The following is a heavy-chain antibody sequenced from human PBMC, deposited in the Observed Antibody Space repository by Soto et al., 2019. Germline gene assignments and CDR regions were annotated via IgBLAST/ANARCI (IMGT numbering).Heavy chain of an antibody. CDR1: GGTFSTSA. D-gene: IGHD5-12*01. CDR3: ARDKDRVRLGGNYYYATDV. V-gene: IGHV1-69*12. J-gene: IGHJ6*02. Sequence: QVQLVQSGAEVMQPGSSVRVSCKTSGGTFSTSAISWVRQAPGQGLEWMGGIIPIFGTADYAQKFQGRVTITADXPXSXAXXELSSLRSEDTAVYFCARDKDRVRLGGNYYYATDVWGQGTTVTVSS. CDR2: IIPIFGTA.